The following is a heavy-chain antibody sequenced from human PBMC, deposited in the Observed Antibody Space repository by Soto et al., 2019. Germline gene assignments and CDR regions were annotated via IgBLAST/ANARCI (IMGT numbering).Heavy chain of an antibody. D-gene: IGHD2-15*01. CDR3: ARHTPAISISDH. J-gene: IGHJ4*02. Sequence: XXTLSLPCTVSGGSISGYYWRWIRQPPGKGLEWIGSIYYSGSTYYNPSLKSRVTISVDTSKNQFSLKLSSVTAADTAVYYCARHTPAISISDHWGQGTLVTVS. V-gene: IGHV4-39*01. CDR1: GGSISGYY. CDR2: IYYSGST.